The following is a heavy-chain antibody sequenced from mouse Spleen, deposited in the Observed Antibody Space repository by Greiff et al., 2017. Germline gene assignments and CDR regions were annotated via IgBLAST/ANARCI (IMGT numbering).Heavy chain of an antibody. D-gene: IGHD1-1*01. CDR2: ISSGSSTI. CDR1: GFTFSDYG. J-gene: IGHJ1*03. V-gene: IGHV5-17*01. CDR3: ARGDYGSSYNWYFDV. Sequence: EVKLMESGGGLVKPGGSLKLSCAASGFTFSDYGMHWVRQAPEQGLEWVAYISSGSSTIYYADKVKGRFTISRDNAKNTLFLQMTSLRSEDTAMYYCARGDYGSSYNWYFDVWGTGTTVTVSS.